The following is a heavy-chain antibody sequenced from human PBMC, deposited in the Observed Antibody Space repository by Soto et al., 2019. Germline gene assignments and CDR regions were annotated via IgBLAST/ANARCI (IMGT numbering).Heavy chain of an antibody. V-gene: IGHV3-33*01. Sequence: GGSLRLSCAASGFTFSSYGMHWVRQAPGKGLEWVAVIWYDGSNKYYADSVKGRFTISRDNSKNTLYLQMNSLRAEDTAVYYCAREGDRFVAECFDYWGQGTLVTVSS. D-gene: IGHD2-15*01. J-gene: IGHJ4*02. CDR2: IWYDGSNK. CDR3: AREGDRFVAECFDY. CDR1: GFTFSSYG.